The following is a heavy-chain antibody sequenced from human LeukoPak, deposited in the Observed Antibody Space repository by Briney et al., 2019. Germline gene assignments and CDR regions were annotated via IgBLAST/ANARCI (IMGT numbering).Heavy chain of an antibody. D-gene: IGHD5-12*01. Sequence: ASVKVSCKASGYTFTGYYMHWVRQAPGQGLEWMDWINPISGVTNFAQNFLGRVSMSRDTSIRTAYLDMYSLTFDDTAVFYCARGGYSGFDPFDYWGQGTLVTVSS. V-gene: IGHV1-2*02. CDR2: INPISGVT. CDR1: GYTFTGYY. CDR3: ARGGYSGFDPFDY. J-gene: IGHJ4*02.